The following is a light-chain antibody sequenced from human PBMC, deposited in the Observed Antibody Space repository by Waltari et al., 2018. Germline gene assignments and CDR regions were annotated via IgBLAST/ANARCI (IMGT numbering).Light chain of an antibody. V-gene: IGKV1-12*01. CDR3: LQSYSSPYI. Sequence: DIQMTQSPSSLSASVGDTVTITCRASQSISSWLAWYQQKPGRAPKLLIYKASNLLSGVPSRISGSGSGTYFTLTLSSLQPEDFATYYCLQSYSSPYIFGQGTRVEFK. J-gene: IGKJ2*01. CDR2: KAS. CDR1: QSISSW.